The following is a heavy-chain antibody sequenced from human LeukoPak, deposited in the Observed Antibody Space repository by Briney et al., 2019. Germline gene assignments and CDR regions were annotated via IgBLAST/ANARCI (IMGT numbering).Heavy chain of an antibody. CDR2: INPNSGGT. D-gene: IGHD6-19*01. CDR1: GYTFINFF. J-gene: IGHJ4*02. V-gene: IGHV1-2*02. CDR3: ARGTEGGSGWDLAY. Sequence: ASVKVSCKASGYTFINFFMHWVRQAPGQGLEWMGWINPNSGGTNLAQKFQGRVTMTRDTSISTAYMELSSLRSDDTAVYFCARGTEGGSGWDLAYWGQGTLVTVSS.